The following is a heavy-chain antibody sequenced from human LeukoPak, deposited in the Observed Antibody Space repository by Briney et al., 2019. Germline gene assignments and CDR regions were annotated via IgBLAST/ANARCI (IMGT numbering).Heavy chain of an antibody. J-gene: IGHJ3*02. CDR3: ARARYEHAFDI. D-gene: IGHD1-1*01. CDR2: INPNSGGT. CDR1: GYTFTGYY. V-gene: IGHV1-2*02. Sequence: ASVKVSCKASGYTFTGYYMHWVRQPPGQGLEWMGWINPNSGGTNYAQKFQGRVTMTRDTSISTAYMELSRLSADDTAVYYCARARYEHAFDIWVQGTMVTVCS.